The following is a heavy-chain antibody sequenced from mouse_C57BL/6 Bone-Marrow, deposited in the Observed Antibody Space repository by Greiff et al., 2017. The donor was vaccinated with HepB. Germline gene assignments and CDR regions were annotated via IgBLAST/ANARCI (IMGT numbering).Heavy chain of an antibody. CDR3: ARQGYYYGSYWYFDV. CDR1: GFTFSSYG. D-gene: IGHD1-1*01. CDR2: ISSGGSYT. J-gene: IGHJ1*03. V-gene: IGHV5-6*02. Sequence: EVKLVESGGDLVKPGGSLKLSCAASGFTFSSYGMSWVRQTPDKRLEWVATISSGGSYTYYPDSVKGRFTISRDNAKNTLYLQMSSLKSEDTAMYYCARQGYYYGSYWYFDVWGTGTTVTVSS.